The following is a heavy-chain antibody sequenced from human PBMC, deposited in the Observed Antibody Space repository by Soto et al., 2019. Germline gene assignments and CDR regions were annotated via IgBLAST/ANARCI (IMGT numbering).Heavy chain of an antibody. CDR3: ARDRYEGALDV. V-gene: IGHV3-53*01. CDR2: MYSDGRT. Sequence: PGGSLRLSCAVSGFLVRNNYMTWVRQAPGMGLEWVSAMYSDGRTCYAESVKGRFIISRDKFDTTIYLQMSSLRAEDTALYYCARDRYEGALDVWGQGTMVTVSS. D-gene: IGHD3-16*02. CDR1: GFLVRNNY. J-gene: IGHJ3*01.